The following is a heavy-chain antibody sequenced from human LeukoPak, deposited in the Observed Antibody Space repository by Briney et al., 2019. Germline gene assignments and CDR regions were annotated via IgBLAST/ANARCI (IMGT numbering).Heavy chain of an antibody. CDR2: IKQDGSEK. V-gene: IGHV3-7*05. CDR1: GLTFSSFW. Sequence: GGSLRLSCAASGLTFSSFWMSWLRQAPGKGLEWVANIKQDGSEKYYVDSVKGRFTISRDNAKNSLYLQMNSLRTEDTALYYCAKDISRNFVVVPAADYWGQGTLVTVSS. CDR3: AKDISRNFVVVPAADY. J-gene: IGHJ4*02. D-gene: IGHD2-2*01.